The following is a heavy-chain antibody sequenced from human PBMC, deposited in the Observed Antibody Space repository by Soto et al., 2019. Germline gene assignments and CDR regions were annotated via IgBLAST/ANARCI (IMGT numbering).Heavy chain of an antibody. J-gene: IGHJ3*02. Sequence: QVQLQESGPGLVKPSETLSLTCTVSGGSISSYYWCWIRQPPGKGLEWIGYIYYSGSTNDNPSLKSRVTISVDTSKNQFSLKLISVTAADTAVYYCARHEGGSDAFDIWGQGTMVTVSS. CDR1: GGSISSYY. CDR2: IYYSGST. V-gene: IGHV4-59*08. D-gene: IGHD1-26*01. CDR3: ARHEGGSDAFDI.